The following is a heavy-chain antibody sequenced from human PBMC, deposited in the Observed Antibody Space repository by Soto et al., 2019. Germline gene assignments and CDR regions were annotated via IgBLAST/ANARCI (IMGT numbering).Heavy chain of an antibody. CDR2: ISYDGSNK. CDR3: ARDPWDDTGGHDMPYYGMDV. CDR1: GFTFRSYA. J-gene: IGHJ6*02. D-gene: IGHD2-8*02. Sequence: QVQLAESGGGGVQPGRSLRLSCVGSGFTFRSYAMHWVRQAPGKGLEGVAVISYDGSNKDYADSVKGRFTISRDQSKNTLYLQKNNLSGEDTAVYYSARDPWDDTGGHDMPYYGMDVWGQGTTVTVSS. V-gene: IGHV3-30-3*01.